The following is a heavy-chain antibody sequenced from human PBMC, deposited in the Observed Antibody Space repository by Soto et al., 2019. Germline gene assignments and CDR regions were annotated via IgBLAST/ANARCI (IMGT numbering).Heavy chain of an antibody. CDR3: AKVKTWTYLDF. J-gene: IGHJ4*02. CDR1: GFTFRSYS. CDR2: ISGSADST. V-gene: IGHV3-23*01. D-gene: IGHD5-12*01. Sequence: GGSLILSCAASGFTFRSYSMNWVRQAPGKGLEWVSSISGSADSTYYADSVKGRFTISRDNSKNTLYVQMNSLRAEDTAVYYCAKVKTWTYLDFWGQGSLVTVSS.